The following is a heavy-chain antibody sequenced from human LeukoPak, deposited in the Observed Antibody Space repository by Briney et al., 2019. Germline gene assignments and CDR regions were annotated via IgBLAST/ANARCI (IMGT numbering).Heavy chain of an antibody. D-gene: IGHD1-26*01. CDR1: GYTFTSYA. CDR3: AREESGSYYDWFDP. J-gene: IGHJ5*02. V-gene: IGHV7-4-1*02. Sequence: ASVKVSCKASGYTFTSYAMNWVRQAPGQGLEWMGWINTNTGNPTYAQGFTGRFVFSLDTSVSTAYLQISSLKAEDTAVYYCAREESGSYYDWFDPWGQGTLVTVSS. CDR2: INTNTGNP.